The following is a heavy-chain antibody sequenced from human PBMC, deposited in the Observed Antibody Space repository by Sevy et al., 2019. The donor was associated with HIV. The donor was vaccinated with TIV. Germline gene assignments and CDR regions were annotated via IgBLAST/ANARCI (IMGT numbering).Heavy chain of an antibody. CDR1: GFTFNNYW. Sequence: GGSLRLSCAASGFTFNNYWMTGVRQAPRKGLEWVANIKQDGSDKYYMESVKGRFNISRDNTKNSLYLQLNSLRAEDTAVYYCAKVKGGSWYYYYYYMDVWGKGTTVTVSS. J-gene: IGHJ6*03. D-gene: IGHD6-13*01. V-gene: IGHV3-7*03. CDR3: AKVKGGSWYYYYYYMDV. CDR2: IKQDGSDK.